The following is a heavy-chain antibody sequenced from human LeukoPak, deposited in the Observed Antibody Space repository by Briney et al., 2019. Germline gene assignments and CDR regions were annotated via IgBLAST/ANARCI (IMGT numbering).Heavy chain of an antibody. CDR1: GGSISSYY. CDR2: IYYSGST. J-gene: IGHJ4*02. CDR3: ARNVKYGDPFDY. D-gene: IGHD4-17*01. Sequence: SETLSLTCTVSGGSISSYYWNWIRQPPGKGLEWIGYIYYSGSTNYNPSLKSRVTISVDTSKNQFSLKLSSVTAADTAVYYCARNVKYGDPFDYWGQGTLVTVSS. V-gene: IGHV4-59*01.